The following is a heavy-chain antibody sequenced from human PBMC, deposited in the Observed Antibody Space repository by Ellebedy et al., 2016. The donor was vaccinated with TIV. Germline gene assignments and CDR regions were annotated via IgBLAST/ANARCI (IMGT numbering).Heavy chain of an antibody. CDR1: GYTFSSYV. CDR3: ARDLPIVATMKVFDY. CDR2: ITAYRGNT. Sequence: ASVKVSCXASGYTFSSYVVSWVRQAPGQGLEWIGWITAYRGNTNYAQKFQGRVTMTTDTSTSTAYMELRSLRSDDTAVYYCARDLPIVATMKVFDYWGQGTQVTVSS. V-gene: IGHV1-18*01. J-gene: IGHJ4*02. D-gene: IGHD5-12*01.